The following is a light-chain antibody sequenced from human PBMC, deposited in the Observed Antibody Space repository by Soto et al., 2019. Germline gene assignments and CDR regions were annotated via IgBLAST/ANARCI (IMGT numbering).Light chain of an antibody. Sequence: EIVLTQSPGTLSWSPGERATLSCRASQSVSSNYLAWYQQKPGQAPKLLIYGASSGATGIPDRFSGSGSGTDFTLTISRLEPEDFAVYYCQQYGSSPRTFGQGTKVDIK. CDR2: GAS. CDR3: QQYGSSPRT. J-gene: IGKJ1*01. V-gene: IGKV3-20*01. CDR1: QSVSSNY.